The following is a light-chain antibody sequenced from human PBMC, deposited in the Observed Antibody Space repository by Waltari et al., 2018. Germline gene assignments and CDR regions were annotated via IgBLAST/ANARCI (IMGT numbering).Light chain of an antibody. V-gene: IGLV4-69*01. CDR2: INSDGSH. CDR1: SGHSSNI. CDR3: QTGGHGTWV. Sequence: QLVLTQSPSASASLGASVKLTCTLDSGHSSNIVAWLQQQPEDGPRYLMKINSDGSHSKGDEIPDRFSGPRSGAERYLTISSVQSEDEADYYCQTGGHGTWVFGGGTKLTVL. J-gene: IGLJ3*02.